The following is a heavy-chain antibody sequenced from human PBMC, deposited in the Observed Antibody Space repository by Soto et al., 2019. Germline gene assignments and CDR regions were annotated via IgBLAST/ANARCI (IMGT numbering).Heavy chain of an antibody. CDR1: GFTFSSYA. J-gene: IGHJ6*02. Sequence: PGGSLRLSCAASGFTFSSYAMSWVRQAPGKGLEWVSAISGSGGSTYYADSVKGRFTISRDNSKNTLYLQMNSLGVEDTAVYYCGKVAYCSGGSRPRRSGMDVWGQGTTVTVSS. D-gene: IGHD2-15*01. CDR3: GKVAYCSGGSRPRRSGMDV. V-gene: IGHV3-23*01. CDR2: ISGSGGST.